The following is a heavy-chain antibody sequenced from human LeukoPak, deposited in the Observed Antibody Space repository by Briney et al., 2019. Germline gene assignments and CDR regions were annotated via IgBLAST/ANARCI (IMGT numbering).Heavy chain of an antibody. J-gene: IGHJ4*02. CDR2: IYSDGST. CDR3: ARSRTHGPYCSSTSCYGGLDY. D-gene: IGHD2-2*01. V-gene: IGHV3-53*01. Sequence: GGSLRLTCAASGFTVSSNYMSWVRQAPGKGLEWVSVIYSDGSTYYADSVKGRFTISRDNSKNTLYLQMNSLRAEDTAVYYCARSRTHGPYCSSTSCYGGLDYWGQGTLVTVSS. CDR1: GFTVSSNY.